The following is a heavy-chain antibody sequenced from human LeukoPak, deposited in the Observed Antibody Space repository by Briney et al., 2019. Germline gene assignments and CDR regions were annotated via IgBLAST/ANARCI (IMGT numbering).Heavy chain of an antibody. CDR1: GGSISSYH. Sequence: PSETLSLTCTVSGGSISSYHWSWIRQPAGKGLEWIGRIYTSGSTNYNPSLKSRVTMSVDTSKNQLSLRLSSVTAADTAVYYCARHGPFGISNWFDPWGQGTLVTVSS. D-gene: IGHD3-3*01. J-gene: IGHJ5*02. CDR2: IYTSGST. CDR3: ARHGPFGISNWFDP. V-gene: IGHV4-4*07.